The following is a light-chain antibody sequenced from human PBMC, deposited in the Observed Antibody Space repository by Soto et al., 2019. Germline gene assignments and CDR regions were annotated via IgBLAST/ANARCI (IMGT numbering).Light chain of an antibody. CDR3: QSYDSSLSGLYV. V-gene: IGLV1-40*01. CDR1: SSNIGAGYD. CDR2: GNS. J-gene: IGLJ1*01. Sequence: QTVVMQPPSVSGAPGQRVTISCTGSSSNIGAGYDVHWYQQLPGTAPKLLIYGNSNRPSGVPDRFSGSKSGTSASLAITGLQAEDEADYYCQSYDSSLSGLYVFGTGTKLTVL.